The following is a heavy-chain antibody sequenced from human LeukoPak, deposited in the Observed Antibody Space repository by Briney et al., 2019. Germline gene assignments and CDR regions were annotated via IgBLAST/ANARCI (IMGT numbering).Heavy chain of an antibody. CDR2: ISSGSDYI. V-gene: IGHV3-21*01. J-gene: IGHJ6*02. CDR3: ARGGGWDAYYYYGLDV. D-gene: IGHD6-19*01. CDR1: GFTFSGYT. Sequence: GGSLRLSCAASGFTFSGYTMNWVRQAPGKGLEWISSISSGSDYIYYADLGKGRFTISRDNENNSLYLQVSSLRAEDTAVSYCARGGGWDAYYYYGLDVWGQGTTVTVSS.